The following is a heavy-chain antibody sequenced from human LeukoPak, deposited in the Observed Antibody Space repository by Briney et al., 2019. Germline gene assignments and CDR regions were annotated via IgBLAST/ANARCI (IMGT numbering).Heavy chain of an antibody. J-gene: IGHJ4*02. CDR2: ISYDGSNK. CDR1: GFTFSSYA. Sequence: GGSLRLSCAASGFTFSSYAMHWVRQAPGKGLEWVAVISYDGSNKYYADSVKGRFTISRDNSKNTLYPQMNSLRAEDTAVYYCAREGNYDYVWGSYRQAWYFDYWGQGTLVTVSS. D-gene: IGHD3-16*02. CDR3: AREGNYDYVWGSYRQAWYFDY. V-gene: IGHV3-30-3*01.